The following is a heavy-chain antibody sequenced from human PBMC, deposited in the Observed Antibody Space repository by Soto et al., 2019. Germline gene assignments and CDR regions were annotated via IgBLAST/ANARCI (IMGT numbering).Heavy chain of an antibody. CDR1: GFTFSSNW. J-gene: IGHJ4*02. CDR3: ARGGEVGSGQYYLDDS. Sequence: EVQLVESGGDLVQPGGSLRLSCAASGFTFSSNWMHWVRQGPGKGLVWVSRMNPDGSTRGYADSVKGRFTISRDNARNTVFLQMSSLRAEGTAVYYCARGGEVGSGQYYLDDSWGQGTLVTVSS. CDR2: MNPDGSTR. D-gene: IGHD3-10*01. V-gene: IGHV3-74*01.